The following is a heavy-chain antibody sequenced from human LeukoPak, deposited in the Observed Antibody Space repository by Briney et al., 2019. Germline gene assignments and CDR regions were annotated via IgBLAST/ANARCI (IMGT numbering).Heavy chain of an antibody. J-gene: IGHJ3*02. CDR2: IYYSGST. D-gene: IGHD3-16*02. CDR1: GGSISSYY. V-gene: IGHV4-59*01. Sequence: SETLSLTCTVSGGSISSYYWSWIRQPPGKGLEWIGYIYYSGSTNYNPSLKSRVTISVDTSKNQFSLKLSSVTAADTAVYYCARDNGPTDAIDIWGQGTMVTVSS. CDR3: ARDNGPTDAIDI.